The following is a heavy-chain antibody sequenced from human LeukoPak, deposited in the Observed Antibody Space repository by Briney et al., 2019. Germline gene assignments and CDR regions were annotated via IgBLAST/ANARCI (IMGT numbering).Heavy chain of an antibody. CDR3: ASFRRGSYGGRYYFDY. CDR2: VYDSGTT. CDR1: GASFNSNNW. V-gene: IGHV4-4*02. D-gene: IGHD1-26*01. Sequence: SGTLSLTCAVSGASFNSNNWWTWVRQPPGQGLEWIGEVYDSGTTNYNPSLKSRVTISVDKSRNQFSLKLTSVTAADTAVYYCASFRRGSYGGRYYFDYWGQGTLVTVSS. J-gene: IGHJ4*02.